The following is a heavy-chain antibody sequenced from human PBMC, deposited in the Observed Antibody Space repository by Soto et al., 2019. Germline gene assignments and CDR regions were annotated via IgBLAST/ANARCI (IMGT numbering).Heavy chain of an antibody. V-gene: IGHV5-10-1*01. CDR3: AREDYIERYYYYRMDV. Sequence: PGESLKISCNGSGYSFTSYWISWVRQMPGKGLEWMGRIDPSDSYTNYSPSFQGHVTISADKSISTAYLQWSSLKASDTAMYYCAREDYIERYYYYRMDVWDQGTTVTVSS. D-gene: IGHD4-4*01. CDR1: GYSFTSYW. J-gene: IGHJ6*02. CDR2: IDPSDSYT.